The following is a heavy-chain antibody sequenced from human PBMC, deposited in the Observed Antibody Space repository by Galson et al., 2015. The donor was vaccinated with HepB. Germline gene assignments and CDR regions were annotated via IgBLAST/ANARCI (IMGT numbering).Heavy chain of an antibody. CDR3: ARVGSGDSSGYYAFDI. J-gene: IGHJ3*02. Sequence: LSLTCTVSGGSISSGDYYWSWIRQPPGKGLEWIGYIYYSGSTYYNPSLKSRVTISVDTSKNQFSLKLSSVTAADTAVYYCARVGSGDSSGYYAFDIWAQGTMVTVSS. V-gene: IGHV4-30-4*01. CDR1: GGSISSGDYY. D-gene: IGHD3-22*01. CDR2: IYYSGST.